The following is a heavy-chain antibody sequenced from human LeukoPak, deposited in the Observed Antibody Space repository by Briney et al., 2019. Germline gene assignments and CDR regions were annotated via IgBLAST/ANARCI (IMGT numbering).Heavy chain of an antibody. V-gene: IGHV4-59*08. D-gene: IGHD3-3*01. CDR1: GGSISSYY. Sequence: SETLSLTCTVSGGSISSYYWSWIRQPPGKGLEWTGYIYYSGSTNYNPSLKSRVTISVDTSKNQFSLKLSSVTAADTAVYYCASGEALEWLLSGTYYFDYWGQGTLVTVSS. CDR2: IYYSGST. CDR3: ASGEALEWLLSGTYYFDY. J-gene: IGHJ4*02.